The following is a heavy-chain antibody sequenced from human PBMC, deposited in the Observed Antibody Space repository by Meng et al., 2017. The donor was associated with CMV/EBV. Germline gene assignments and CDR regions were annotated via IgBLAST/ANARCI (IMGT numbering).Heavy chain of an antibody. CDR1: GFTFSGSA. V-gene: IGHV3-73*01. Sequence: GGSLRLSCAASGFTFSGSAMHWVRQAPGKGLEWVGRIRSKANSYAAASAASVKGRFTISRDDSKNTAYLQMNSLKTEDTAVYYCTSLVGATTFAPFDYWGQGTLVTVSS. CDR3: TSLVGATTFAPFDY. CDR2: IRSKANSYAA. J-gene: IGHJ4*02. D-gene: IGHD1-26*01.